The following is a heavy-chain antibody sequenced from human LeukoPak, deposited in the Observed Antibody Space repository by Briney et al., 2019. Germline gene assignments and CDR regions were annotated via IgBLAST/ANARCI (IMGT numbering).Heavy chain of an antibody. D-gene: IGHD5-18*01. CDR1: GFTFSDSS. CDR2: FSSSSTTI. V-gene: IGHV3-48*01. CDR3: ARNLNTADDY. J-gene: IGHJ4*02. Sequence: GGSLRLSCTASGFTFSDSSMNWVRQAPGKGLEWLSYFSSSSTTIYYADSVKGRFTISRDDAKNSLYLQMNSLRAEDTAVYYCARNLNTADDYWGQGILVTVSS.